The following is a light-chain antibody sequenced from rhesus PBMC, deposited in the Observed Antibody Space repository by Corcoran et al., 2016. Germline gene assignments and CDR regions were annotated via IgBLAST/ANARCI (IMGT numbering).Light chain of an antibody. CDR3: QQESNWPLT. CDR2: DAA. J-gene: IGKJ4*01. V-gene: IGKV3-35*01. Sequence: EIVMTQSPATLSLSPGERATLSCRASQSVSSNLAWYQQKPGQAPRLLIYDAATRAAGIPARFSGSGAWTDFTLTIRILEPEDVRVYYCQQESNWPLTFGGGTKVEIK. CDR1: QSVSSN.